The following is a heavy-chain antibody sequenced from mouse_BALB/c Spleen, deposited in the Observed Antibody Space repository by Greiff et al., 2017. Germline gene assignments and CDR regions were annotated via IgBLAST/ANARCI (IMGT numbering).Heavy chain of an antibody. D-gene: IGHD2-1*01. CDR1: GYSITSDYA. V-gene: IGHV3-2*02. CDR2: ISYSGST. Sequence: DVKLQESGPGLVKPSQSLSLTCTVTGYSITSDYAWNWIRQFPGNKLEWMGYISYSGSTSYNPSLKSRISITRDTSKNQFFLQLNSVTTEDTATYYCAREGYGNYFDYWGQGTTLTVSS. J-gene: IGHJ2*01. CDR3: AREGYGNYFDY.